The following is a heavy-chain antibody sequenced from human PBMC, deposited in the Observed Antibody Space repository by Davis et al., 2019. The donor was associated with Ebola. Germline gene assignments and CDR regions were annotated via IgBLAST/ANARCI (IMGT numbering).Heavy chain of an antibody. J-gene: IGHJ5*02. Sequence: MPSETLSLTCTVSGGSVSSGSYYWSWIRQPPGKGLEWIGYIYYRGSTNYNPSLKSRVTISVDTSKNQFSLKLSSVTAADTAVYYCATGGYCGGDCYRSWFDPWGQGTLVTVSS. D-gene: IGHD2-21*01. CDR3: ATGGYCGGDCYRSWFDP. V-gene: IGHV4-61*01. CDR2: IYYRGST. CDR1: GGSVSSGSYY.